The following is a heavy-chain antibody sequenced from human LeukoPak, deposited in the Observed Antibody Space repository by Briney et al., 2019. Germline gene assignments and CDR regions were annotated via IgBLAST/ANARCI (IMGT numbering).Heavy chain of an antibody. D-gene: IGHD6-19*01. CDR3: AKDAIRELIAVAGIGFDP. V-gene: IGHV3-23*01. Sequence: AGGSLRLSCAASGFTFSSYAMSWVRQAPGKGLEWVSAISGSGGSTYYADSVKGRFTISRDNSKNTLYLQMNSLRAEDTAVYYCAKDAIRELIAVAGIGFDPWGQGTLVTVSS. CDR1: GFTFSSYA. J-gene: IGHJ5*02. CDR2: ISGSGGST.